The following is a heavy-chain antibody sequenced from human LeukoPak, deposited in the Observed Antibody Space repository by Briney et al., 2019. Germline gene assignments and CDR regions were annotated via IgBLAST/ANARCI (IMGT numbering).Heavy chain of an antibody. CDR1: GGSISSSSYY. CDR3: ARSTPSIAALDY. J-gene: IGHJ4*02. Sequence: SETLSLTCTVSGGSISSSSYYWGWLRQPPGKGLEWIGSIYYSGSTYYNPSLKSRVTISVDTSKNQFSLKLSSVTAADTAVYYCARSTPSIAALDYWGQGTLVTVSS. V-gene: IGHV4-39*01. CDR2: IYYSGST. D-gene: IGHD6-6*01.